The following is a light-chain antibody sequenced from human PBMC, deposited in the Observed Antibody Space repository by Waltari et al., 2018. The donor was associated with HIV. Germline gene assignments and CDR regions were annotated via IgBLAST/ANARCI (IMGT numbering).Light chain of an antibody. Sequence: DIQVTQSPSSLSASVGHRVTIAYPASYGIRNDLGWYQQKPGKAPKRLIYAASSLQSGVPARFSGSGSGTEFTLTIGSLQPEDFATYYCQQHNSFPWTFGQGTKVEIK. CDR1: YGIRND. V-gene: IGKV1-17*01. CDR2: AAS. J-gene: IGKJ1*01. CDR3: QQHNSFPWT.